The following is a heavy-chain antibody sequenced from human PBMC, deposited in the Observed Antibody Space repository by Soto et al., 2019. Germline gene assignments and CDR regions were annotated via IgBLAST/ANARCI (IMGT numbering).Heavy chain of an antibody. CDR2: ISAYNGNT. CDR1: GYTFTSYG. V-gene: IGHV1-18*01. CDR3: ARDRYYDYDSSGYIPDFDY. J-gene: IGHJ4*02. Sequence: ASVKVSCKASGYTFTSYGISWVRQAPGQGLEWMGWISAYNGNTNYAQKLQGRVTMTTDTSTSTAYMELRSLRSDDTAVYYCARDRYYDYDSSGYIPDFDYWGQGTLVTVSS. D-gene: IGHD3-22*01.